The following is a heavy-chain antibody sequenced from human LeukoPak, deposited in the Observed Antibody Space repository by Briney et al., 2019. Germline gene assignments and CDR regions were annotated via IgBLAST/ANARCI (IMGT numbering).Heavy chain of an antibody. V-gene: IGHV3-48*04. D-gene: IGHD1/OR15-1a*01. CDR1: GFTFGDYA. J-gene: IGHJ4*02. Sequence: GGSLRLSCAASGFTFGDYAMIWVRQTPGKGLEWLSYIVSFSSPVYYADSVKGRFTISRDNAKNSLYLQMNSLIAEDTAMYYCARFLNNYTYADYWGQGTLVTVSS. CDR2: IVSFSSPV. CDR3: ARFLNNYTYADY.